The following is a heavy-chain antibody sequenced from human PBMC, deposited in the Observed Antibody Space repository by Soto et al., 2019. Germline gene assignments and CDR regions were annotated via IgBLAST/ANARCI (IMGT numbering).Heavy chain of an antibody. J-gene: IGHJ4*02. CDR1: GGSVSSGSYY. D-gene: IGHD6-19*01. CDR2: IYYSGST. V-gene: IGHV4-61*01. CDR3: AREGIAVAGVDY. Sequence: PSETLSLTCTVSGGSVSSGSYYWSWIRQPPGKGLEWIGYIYYSGSTNYNPSLKSRVTISVDTSKNQFSLKLSSVTAADTAVYYCAREGIAVAGVDYWGQGTLVTVSS.